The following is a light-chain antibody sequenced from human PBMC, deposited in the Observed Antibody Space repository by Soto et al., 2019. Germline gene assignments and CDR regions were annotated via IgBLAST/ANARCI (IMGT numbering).Light chain of an antibody. J-gene: IGKJ5*01. V-gene: IGKV3-15*01. CDR2: DTS. CDR3: QQYNNWPPIT. Sequence: EIVMTQSPATLSVSPGERATRSCRASQSVSIKLAWYQQKPGQAPRLLIYDTSTRATGIPARFSGSGSGTEFTLTISSLQSEDFAVSYCQQYNNWPPITFGQGTRLEIK. CDR1: QSVSIK.